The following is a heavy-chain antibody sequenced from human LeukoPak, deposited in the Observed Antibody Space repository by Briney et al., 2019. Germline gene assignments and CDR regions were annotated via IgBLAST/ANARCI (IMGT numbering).Heavy chain of an antibody. CDR2: INPNSGGT. Sequence: ASVKVSCKASGYTFTGYYMHWVRQAPGQGLEWMGWINPNSGGTNYAQKFQGRVTMTRDTSISTAYMELSRLRSDDTAVYYCARDEVVVVPAAMGGYYYGMDVWGQGTTVTVSS. J-gene: IGHJ6*02. CDR3: ARDEVVVVPAAMGGYYYGMDV. V-gene: IGHV1-2*02. CDR1: GYTFTGYY. D-gene: IGHD2-2*01.